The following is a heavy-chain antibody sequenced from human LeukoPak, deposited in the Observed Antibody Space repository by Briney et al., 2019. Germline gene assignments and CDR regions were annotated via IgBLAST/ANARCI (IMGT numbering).Heavy chain of an antibody. J-gene: IGHJ4*02. D-gene: IGHD5-18*01. V-gene: IGHV3-21*01. Sequence: GGSLRLSCAASGFAFSSYSMNWVRQAPGKGLEWVSSISSSSSYIYYADSVKGRFTISRDNAKNSLYLQMNSLRAEDTAVYYCARDRGYSTSLDYWGQGTLVTVSS. CDR2: ISSSSSYI. CDR1: GFAFSSYS. CDR3: ARDRGYSTSLDY.